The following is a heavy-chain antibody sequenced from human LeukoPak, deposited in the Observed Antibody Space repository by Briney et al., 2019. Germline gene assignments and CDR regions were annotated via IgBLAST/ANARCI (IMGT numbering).Heavy chain of an antibody. D-gene: IGHD3-3*01. Sequence: PGGSLRLSCAASGFTFSSYAMHWVRQAPGKGLEYVSAISSNGGSTYYANTVKGRFTISRDNSKNTLYLQMGSLRAEDMAVYYCARGFLEWLPPLGYYYYGMDVWGQGTTVTVSS. CDR3: ARGFLEWLPPLGYYYYGMDV. V-gene: IGHV3-64*01. CDR2: ISSNGGST. J-gene: IGHJ6*02. CDR1: GFTFSSYA.